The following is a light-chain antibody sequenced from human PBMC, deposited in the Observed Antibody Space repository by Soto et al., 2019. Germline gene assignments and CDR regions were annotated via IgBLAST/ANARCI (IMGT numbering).Light chain of an antibody. CDR1: QSVSSY. CDR2: DAS. CDR3: QQRSNWPLT. J-gene: IGKJ4*01. V-gene: IGKV3-11*01. Sequence: EIVLTQSPATLSLSPGDRATLSCRASQSVSSYLAWHQQIPGQAPRLLIYDASNRATGFPARFTGSGSGTDFTLTISSLEPEDFAVYYCQQRSNWPLTFGGGTKVEIK.